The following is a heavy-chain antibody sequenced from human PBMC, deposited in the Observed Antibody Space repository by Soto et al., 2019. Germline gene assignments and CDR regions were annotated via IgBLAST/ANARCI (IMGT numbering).Heavy chain of an antibody. D-gene: IGHD3-3*01. CDR3: ARDQLPPGDFWSGIPDY. CDR2: IWYDGSNK. V-gene: IGHV3-33*01. CDR1: GFTFSSYG. J-gene: IGHJ4*02. Sequence: GGSLRLSCAASGFTFSSYGMHWVRQAPGKGLEWVAVIWYDGSNKYYADSVKGRFTISRDNSKNTLYLQMNSLRAEDTAVYYCARDQLPPGDFWSGIPDYWGQGTLVTVSS.